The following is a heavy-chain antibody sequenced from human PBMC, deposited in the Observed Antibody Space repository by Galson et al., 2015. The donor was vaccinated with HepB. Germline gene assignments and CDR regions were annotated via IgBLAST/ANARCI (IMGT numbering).Heavy chain of an antibody. CDR1: GFTFSDYY. D-gene: IGHD3-22*01. CDR2: ISSSGSTI. J-gene: IGHJ4*02. CDR3: ARDNSYYDSSGYYVH. V-gene: IGHV3-11*01. Sequence: SLRLSCAASGFTFSDYYMSWIRQAPGKGLEWVSYISSSGSTIYYADSVKGRFTISRDNAKNSLYLQMNSLRAEDTAVYYCARDNSYYDSSGYYVHWGQGTLVTVSS.